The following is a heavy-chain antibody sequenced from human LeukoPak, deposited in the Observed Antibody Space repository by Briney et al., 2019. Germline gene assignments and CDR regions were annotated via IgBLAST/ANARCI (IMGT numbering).Heavy chain of an antibody. CDR2: ISSGGSTI. D-gene: IGHD3-10*01. V-gene: IGHV3-48*03. Sequence: LGGSLRLSCAASGFTFSSYEMNWVRQAPGQGLEWVSYISSGGSTIYYADSVKGRFTISRDNAKNSLYLQMNSLRAEDTAVYYCARGLWFGELLSSAFDYWGQGTLVTVSS. CDR3: ARGLWFGELLSSAFDY. J-gene: IGHJ4*02. CDR1: GFTFSSYE.